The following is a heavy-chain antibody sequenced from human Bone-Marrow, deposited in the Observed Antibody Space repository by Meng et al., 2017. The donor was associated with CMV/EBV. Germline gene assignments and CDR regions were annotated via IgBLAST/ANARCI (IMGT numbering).Heavy chain of an antibody. CDR2: IIPIFGTA. D-gene: IGHD6-13*01. CDR3: ATAAGTYYYYYGMDV. CDR1: GGTFSSYA. V-gene: IGHV1-69*05. J-gene: IGHJ6*02. Sequence: SVKVSCKASGGTFSSYAISWVRQAPGQGLEWMGGIIPIFGTANYAQKFQGRVTITTDESTSTAYMELSSLRSEDAAVYYCATAAGTYYYYYGMDVWGQGTTVTVSS.